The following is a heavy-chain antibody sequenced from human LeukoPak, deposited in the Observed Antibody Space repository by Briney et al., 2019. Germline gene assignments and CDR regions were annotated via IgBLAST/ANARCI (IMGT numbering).Heavy chain of an antibody. CDR3: ARDEEGLDP. Sequence: GASVKVSCKASGYTFTSYGISWVRQAPGQGLEWMGWINPNSGDTNYAQKFQGRVTLTRDTSTTTLYMELNSLRSDDTAVYYCARDEEGLDPWGQGTLVTVSS. CDR1: GYTFTSYG. V-gene: IGHV1-18*01. J-gene: IGHJ5*02. CDR2: INPNSGDT.